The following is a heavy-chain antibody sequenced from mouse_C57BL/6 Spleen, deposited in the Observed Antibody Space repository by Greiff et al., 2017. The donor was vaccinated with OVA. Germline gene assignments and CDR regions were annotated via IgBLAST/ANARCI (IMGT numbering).Heavy chain of an antibody. V-gene: IGHV2-5*01. Sequence: VQLVESGPGLVQPSQSLSITCTVSGFSLTSYGVHWVRQSPGKGLEWLGVIWRGGSTDYNAAFMSRLSITKDNSKSQVFFKMNSLQADDTAIYYCAKEGGTVGVSYWYFDVWGTGTTVTVSS. D-gene: IGHD1-1*01. CDR3: AKEGGTVGVSYWYFDV. CDR1: GFSLTSYG. CDR2: IWRGGST. J-gene: IGHJ1*03.